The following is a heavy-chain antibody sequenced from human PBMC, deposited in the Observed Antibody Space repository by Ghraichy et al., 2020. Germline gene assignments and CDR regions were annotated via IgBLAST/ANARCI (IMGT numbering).Heavy chain of an antibody. D-gene: IGHD3-22*01. J-gene: IGHJ4*02. V-gene: IGHV4-38-2*02. CDR3: ASFSYDSSGYRDY. CDR1: GYSISSGYY. Sequence: SETLSLTCTVSGYSISSGYYWGWIRQPPGKGLEWIGSIYHSGSTYYNPSLKSRVTISVDTSKNQFSLKLSSVTAADTAVYYCASFSYDSSGYRDYWGQGTLVTVSS. CDR2: IYHSGST.